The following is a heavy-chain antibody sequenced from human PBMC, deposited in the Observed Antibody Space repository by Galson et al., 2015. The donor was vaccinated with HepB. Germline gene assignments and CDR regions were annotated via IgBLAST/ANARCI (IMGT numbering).Heavy chain of an antibody. Sequence: SLRLSCAASGFTFSSYAMSWVRQAPGKGLEWVSAISGSDGGTYYADSVKGRFTISRDNSKNTLYLQMNSLRAEDTAVYYCAKGVYGGNLPVVSFDYWGQGTLVTVSS. CDR3: AKGVYGGNLPVVSFDY. D-gene: IGHD4-23*01. CDR2: ISGSDGGT. J-gene: IGHJ4*02. CDR1: GFTFSSYA. V-gene: IGHV3-23*01.